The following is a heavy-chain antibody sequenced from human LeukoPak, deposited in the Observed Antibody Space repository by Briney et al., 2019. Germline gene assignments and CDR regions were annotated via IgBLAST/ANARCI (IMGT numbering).Heavy chain of an antibody. CDR3: AREIAAAGIQGSQT. D-gene: IGHD6-13*01. CDR1: GGTFSSYT. Sequence: SVQVSCKASGGTFSSYTIRWLRQAPGQGLEWMGRIIPILGIANCAQQFQARVTITADKSTSTAYMELSSLRSEDTAVYYCAREIAAAGIQGSQTWGQGTLVTVSS. V-gene: IGHV1-69*02. CDR2: IIPILGIA. J-gene: IGHJ5*02.